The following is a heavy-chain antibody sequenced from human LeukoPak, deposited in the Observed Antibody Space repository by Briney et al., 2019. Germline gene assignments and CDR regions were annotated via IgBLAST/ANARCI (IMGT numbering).Heavy chain of an antibody. CDR3: ARDTDPYCGGDCDRDY. V-gene: IGHV3-21*01. CDR2: ISSSSSYI. Sequence: GGSLRLSCAASGFTISSYSMNWVRQAPGKGLEWVSSISSSSSYIYYADSVKGRFTISRDNAKNSLYLQMNSLRAEDTAVYYCARDTDPYCGGDCDRDYWGQGTLVTVSS. CDR1: GFTISSYS. J-gene: IGHJ4*02. D-gene: IGHD2-21*02.